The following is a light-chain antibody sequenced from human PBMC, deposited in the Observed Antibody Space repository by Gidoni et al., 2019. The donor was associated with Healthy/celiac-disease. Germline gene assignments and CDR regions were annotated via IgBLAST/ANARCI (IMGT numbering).Light chain of an antibody. J-gene: IGKJ2*04. CDR1: QSISSW. CDR2: KAS. Sequence: DIQRTQSPSTLSASVGDRVTITCRASQSISSWLAWYQQKPGKAPKLLIYKASSLESGVPSRFSGSGSGTEFTLTISSLQPDDFATYYCQQYNSYSCSFGQGTKLEIK. CDR3: QQYNSYSCS. V-gene: IGKV1-5*03.